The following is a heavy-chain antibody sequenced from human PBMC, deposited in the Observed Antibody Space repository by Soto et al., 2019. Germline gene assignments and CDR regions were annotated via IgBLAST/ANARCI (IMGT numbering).Heavy chain of an antibody. V-gene: IGHV3-7*01. CDR2: IKLDGSEK. CDR1: GFTFSSYW. D-gene: IGHD7-27*01. Sequence: EVQLVESGGGLVQPGGSLRLSCAASGFTFSSYWMSWVRQAPGKGLEWVANIKLDGSEKQYVDSVKGRFTISRDNAKNSLYLQMNSLRSEDTAIYYCASELGNWYIDLWGRGTLVSVSS. CDR3: ASELGNWYIDL. J-gene: IGHJ2*01.